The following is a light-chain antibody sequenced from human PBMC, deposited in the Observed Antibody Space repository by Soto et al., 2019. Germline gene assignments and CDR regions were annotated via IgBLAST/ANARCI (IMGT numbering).Light chain of an antibody. V-gene: IGKV1-5*03. CDR1: QTISSW. J-gene: IGKJ1*01. CDR3: QHYNSYSEA. CDR2: KAS. Sequence: DIQMTQSPSTLSGSVGDRVTITCRASQTISSWLAWYQQKPGKAPKLLIYKASTLKSGVPSRFSGRGSGTEFTLTISSLQPDDFATYYCQHYNSYSEAFGQGTKVE.